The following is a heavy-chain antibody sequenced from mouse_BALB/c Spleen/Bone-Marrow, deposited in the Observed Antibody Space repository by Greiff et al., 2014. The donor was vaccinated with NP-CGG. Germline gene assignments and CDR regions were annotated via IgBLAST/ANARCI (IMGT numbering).Heavy chain of an antibody. J-gene: IGHJ3*01. CDR1: GFTFSDFY. CDR3: ARDVGYGNYFVY. D-gene: IGHD2-10*02. CDR2: SRNKAKYHTT. Sequence: DVQLVESGGGLVQPGDSLRLSCAASGFTFSDFYMEWVRQPPGKRLEWIAASRNKAKYHTTEYSASVKGRFIVSRDTSQSVLYLQMNALRAEDTAIYYCARDVGYGNYFVYWGQGTLVTVSA. V-gene: IGHV7-1*02.